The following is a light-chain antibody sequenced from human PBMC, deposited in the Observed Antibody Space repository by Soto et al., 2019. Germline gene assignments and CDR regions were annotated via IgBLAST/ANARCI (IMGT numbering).Light chain of an antibody. CDR3: HSYVSSNPPVV. CDR2: EDN. J-gene: IGLJ2*01. Sequence: NFMLTQPHSVSESPGKTVTISCSRSSGSIASNYVQWYQQRPGSAPTTVIYEDNQRPSGVPDRFSGSIDSSSNSASLTISGLKTEDEADYYCHSYVSSNPPVVFGGGTKLTVL. CDR1: SGSIASNY. V-gene: IGLV6-57*04.